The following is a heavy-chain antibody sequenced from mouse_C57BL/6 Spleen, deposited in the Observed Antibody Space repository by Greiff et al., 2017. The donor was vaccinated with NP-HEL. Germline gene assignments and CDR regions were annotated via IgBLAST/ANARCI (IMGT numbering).Heavy chain of an antibody. J-gene: IGHJ3*01. CDR2: IYPGDGDT. D-gene: IGHD1-2*01. V-gene: IGHV1-82*01. CDR3: AHDDDGVPWLAY. CDR1: GYAFSSSW. Sequence: VKLQESGPELVKPGASVKISCKASGYAFSSSWMNWVKQKPGKGLGWIGRIYPGDGDTNYPEKFKGKSTLTADKSSSTAYMQLSSLTSEDSAVYFCAHDDDGVPWLAYWGKGTLVTVSA.